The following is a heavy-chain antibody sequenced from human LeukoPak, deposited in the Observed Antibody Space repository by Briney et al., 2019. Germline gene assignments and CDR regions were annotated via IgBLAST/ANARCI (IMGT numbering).Heavy chain of an antibody. CDR2: IDPSDSYT. J-gene: IGHJ5*02. CDR1: GYSFTSYW. V-gene: IGHV5-10-1*01. CDR3: ARQEYCSGGSCSWFDP. Sequence: GESLKISCKGSGYSFTSYWISWVRQMPGKGLEWMGRIDPSDSYTNYSPSLQGHVTISADKSISTAYLQWSSLKASDTAMYYCARQEYCSGGSCSWFDPWGQGTLVTVSS. D-gene: IGHD2-15*01.